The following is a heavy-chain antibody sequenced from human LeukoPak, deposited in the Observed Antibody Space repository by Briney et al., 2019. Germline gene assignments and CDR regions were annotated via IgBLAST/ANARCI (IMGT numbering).Heavy chain of an antibody. CDR2: INPSGGST. CDR1: GGTFSSYA. D-gene: IGHD5-18*01. V-gene: IGHV1-46*01. CDR3: ARSGGYSYGSHYDAFDM. Sequence: ASVKVSCKASGGTFSSYAISWVRQAPGQGLEWMGIINPSGGSTSYAQKFQGRVTMTRDMSTSTVHMELSSLRSEDTAVYYCARSGGYSYGSHYDAFDMWGQGTMVTVSS. J-gene: IGHJ3*02.